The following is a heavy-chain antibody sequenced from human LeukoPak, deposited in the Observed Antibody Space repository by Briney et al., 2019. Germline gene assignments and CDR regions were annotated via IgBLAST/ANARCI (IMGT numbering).Heavy chain of an antibody. V-gene: IGHV4-61*02. CDR3: ARDLSQYSYGTFDY. CDR1: GGSISSGSYY. D-gene: IGHD5-18*01. CDR2: IYSSGTT. Sequence: SQTLSLTCTVSGGSISSGSYYWSWIRQPAGKGLEWIGCIYSSGTTNYNPSLKSRVTTSVDTSKNQFSLNLNSVTAADTAVYYCARDLSQYSYGTFDYWGQGTLVTVSS. J-gene: IGHJ4*02.